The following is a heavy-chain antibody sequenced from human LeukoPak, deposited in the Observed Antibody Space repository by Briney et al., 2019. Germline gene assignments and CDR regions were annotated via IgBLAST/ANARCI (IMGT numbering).Heavy chain of an antibody. CDR2: IYYSGST. J-gene: IGHJ3*02. Sequence: SETLSLTCTVSGGSISSGGYYWRWIRQHPGKGLEWIGYIYYSGSTYYNPSLKSRVTISVDTSKNQFSLKLSSVTAADTAVYYCASPSGTYVDTAMADAFDIWGQGTMVTVSS. D-gene: IGHD5-18*01. V-gene: IGHV4-31*03. CDR1: GGSISSGGYY. CDR3: ASPSGTYVDTAMADAFDI.